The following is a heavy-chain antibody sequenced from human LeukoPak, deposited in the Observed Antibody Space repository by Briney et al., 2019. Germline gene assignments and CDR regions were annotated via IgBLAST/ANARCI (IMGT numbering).Heavy chain of an antibody. D-gene: IGHD1-1*01. CDR2: INIDGSST. J-gene: IGHJ4*02. CDR3: ARARRSSHAWNLDY. V-gene: IGHV3-74*01. CDR1: GFTFSSYW. Sequence: GGSLRLACAAAGFTFSSYWRHWFRQVPGKGLVGFWRINIDGSSTNYADSVKGRFTISRDNAKSQLSLQLNTLTAADTAVYYCARARRSSHAWNLDYWGQGTLVTVSS.